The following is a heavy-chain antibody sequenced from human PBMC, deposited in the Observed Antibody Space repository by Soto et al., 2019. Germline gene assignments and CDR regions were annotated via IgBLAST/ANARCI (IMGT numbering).Heavy chain of an antibody. J-gene: IGHJ4*02. CDR3: ARATGYYDFWSGPYYFDY. Sequence: GGSLRLSCAASGFTFSSYKMNWVRQAPGKGLEWVSYISSSGSTIYYADSVKGRFTISRDNAKNSLYLQMNSLRAEDTAVYYCARATGYYDFWSGPYYFDYWGQGTLVTVSS. D-gene: IGHD3-3*01. V-gene: IGHV3-48*03. CDR1: GFTFSSYK. CDR2: ISSSGSTI.